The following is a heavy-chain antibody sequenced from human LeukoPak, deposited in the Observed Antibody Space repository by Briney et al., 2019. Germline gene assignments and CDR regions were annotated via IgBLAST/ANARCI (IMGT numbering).Heavy chain of an antibody. D-gene: IGHD1-26*01. Sequence: GEPLKISCNDSGNSFTSHWIAWVRQLPGQGLEGLGVIYPGDSDTRYRPSFQGQVTISVDKSISIAYLQWSSLKVSDTAMYYCARSYSGSYGYYFDYWGQGTLVTVSS. J-gene: IGHJ4*02. CDR1: GNSFTSHW. V-gene: IGHV5-51*01. CDR3: ARSYSGSYGYYFDY. CDR2: IYPGDSDT.